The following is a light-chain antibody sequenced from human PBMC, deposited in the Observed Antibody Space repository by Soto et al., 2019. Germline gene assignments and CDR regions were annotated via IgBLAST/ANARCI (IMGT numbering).Light chain of an antibody. J-gene: IGKJ1*01. Sequence: DIQMTQSPSTLSGSVGDRVTITCRASQTISSWLAWYQQKPGKAPKLLIYGAATLQSGVPTRFSGSGSGTDFSLTISSLQPEDSATYYCLQDDNFPWTFGQGTKVDI. V-gene: IGKV1-5*01. CDR2: GAA. CDR3: LQDDNFPWT. CDR1: QTISSW.